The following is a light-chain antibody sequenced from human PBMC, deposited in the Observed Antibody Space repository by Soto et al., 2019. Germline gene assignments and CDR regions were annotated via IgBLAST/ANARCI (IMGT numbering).Light chain of an antibody. CDR1: SSDVGGYNL. CDR3: CSYVGSSTFYV. J-gene: IGLJ1*01. V-gene: IGLV2-23*02. Sequence: QSVLTQPASVSGSPGQSITISCTGTSSDVGGYNLVSWYQQHPGKAPKLMIYEVSKRPSGVSNRFSGSKSGNTASLTISGLQAEDEADYYCCSYVGSSTFYVFGTGTKVTVL. CDR2: EVS.